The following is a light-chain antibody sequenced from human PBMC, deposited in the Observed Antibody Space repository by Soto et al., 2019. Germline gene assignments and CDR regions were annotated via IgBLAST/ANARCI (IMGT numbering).Light chain of an antibody. CDR3: AAWDDSLSGHVV. J-gene: IGLJ2*01. Sequence: QSVLTKPPSASGTPGQRVTISCSGSSSNIGSKYVYWYQQLPGTAPKLLIYRNNQRPSGVPDRFSGSKSGTSASLAISGLRSEDEADYYCAAWDDSLSGHVVFGGGTKLTVL. CDR2: RNN. CDR1: SSNIGSKY. V-gene: IGLV1-47*01.